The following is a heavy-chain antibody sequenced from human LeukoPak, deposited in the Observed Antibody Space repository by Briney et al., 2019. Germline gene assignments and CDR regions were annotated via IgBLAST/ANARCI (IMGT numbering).Heavy chain of an antibody. D-gene: IGHD5-24*01. J-gene: IGHJ4*02. CDR1: GFTFSNYA. CDR2: ISDDGSRQ. CDR3: ARDAVLIEVPIRQGDY. Sequence: AGGSLRLSCAATGFTFSNYAIHWGRQAPGKGLEWVAFISDDGSRQHYADSVKGRFTISRDNAKNTLYLQMNSLRAEDTAVYYCARDAVLIEVPIRQGDYWGQGTLVTVSS. V-gene: IGHV3-30-3*01.